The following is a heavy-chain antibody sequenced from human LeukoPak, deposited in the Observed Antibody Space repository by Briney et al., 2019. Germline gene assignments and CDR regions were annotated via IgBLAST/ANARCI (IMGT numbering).Heavy chain of an antibody. CDR1: GDSGSSNRAA. CDR2: TYYTSKWYN. CDR3: ARQGFRRFDP. V-gene: IGHV6-1*01. Sequence: SQTLSLTCAISGDSGSSNRAAWNWFRQSPSRGLEWLGRTYYTSKWYNDYAVSVKSRITVNPDTSKNQFSLHLNSVTPEDTAVYYCARQGFRRFDPWGQGTLVTVSS. J-gene: IGHJ5*02. D-gene: IGHD3-3*01.